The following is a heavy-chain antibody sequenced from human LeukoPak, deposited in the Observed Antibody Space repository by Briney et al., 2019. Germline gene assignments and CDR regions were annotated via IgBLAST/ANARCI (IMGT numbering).Heavy chain of an antibody. CDR2: ISSSGSTI. Sequence: PGGSLRLSCAASGFTFSSYEMNWVRQAPGKGLEWVSYISSSGSTIYYADSVKGRFTISRDNAKNSLYLQMDSLRAEDTAVYYCARSGSDFDYWGQGTLVTVSS. J-gene: IGHJ4*02. CDR1: GFTFSSYE. V-gene: IGHV3-48*03. D-gene: IGHD1-26*01. CDR3: ARSGSDFDY.